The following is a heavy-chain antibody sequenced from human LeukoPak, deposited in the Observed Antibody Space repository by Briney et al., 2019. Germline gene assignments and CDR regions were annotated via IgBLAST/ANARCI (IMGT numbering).Heavy chain of an antibody. V-gene: IGHV4-30-4*02. CDR1: GGSISSGDYY. CDR2: IYYSGST. J-gene: IGHJ5*02. CDR3: ARVKRITMVRGVHNWFDP. Sequence: SETLSLTCTVSGGSISSGDYYWSWIRQPPGKGLEWIGYIYYSGSTYYNPSLKSRVTISVDTSKNQFSLKLSSVAAADTAVYYCARVKRITMVRGVHNWFDPWGQGTLVTVSS. D-gene: IGHD3-10*01.